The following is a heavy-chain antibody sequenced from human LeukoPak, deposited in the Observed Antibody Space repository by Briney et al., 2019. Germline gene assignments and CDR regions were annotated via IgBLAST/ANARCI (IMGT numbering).Heavy chain of an antibody. D-gene: IGHD6-19*01. Sequence: ASVKVSCKASGYTFTSYDINWVRQATGQGLEWMGWMNPNSGNTGYAQKFQGRVTITRNTSISTAYMELSSLRSEDTAVYYCARDYSSGWYEFDPWGQGTLVTASS. V-gene: IGHV1-8*03. CDR1: GYTFTSYD. CDR2: MNPNSGNT. J-gene: IGHJ5*02. CDR3: ARDYSSGWYEFDP.